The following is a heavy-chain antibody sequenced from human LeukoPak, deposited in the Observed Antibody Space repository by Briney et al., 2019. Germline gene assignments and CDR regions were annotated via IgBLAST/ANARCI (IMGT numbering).Heavy chain of an antibody. CDR2: VYYSGST. D-gene: IGHD1-14*01. Sequence: SETLSLTCTVSGGSISSSISYWGWIRQPPEKGLEWIGNVYYSGSTYYNPSLKSRVTISVDTSKSQFSLKLSSVTAADTAFYYCARLRTWDYFDYWGQGTLVTVSS. V-gene: IGHV4-39*01. CDR1: GGSISSSISY. J-gene: IGHJ4*02. CDR3: ARLRTWDYFDY.